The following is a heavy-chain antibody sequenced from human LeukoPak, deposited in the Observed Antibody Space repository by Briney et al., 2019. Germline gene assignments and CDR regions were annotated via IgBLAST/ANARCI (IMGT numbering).Heavy chain of an antibody. V-gene: IGHV6-1*01. J-gene: IGHJ2*01. CDR3: ARAPIGGWYFDL. D-gene: IGHD3-16*01. CDR2: TYYRSKWSN. Sequence: SQTLSLTCAISGDSVSSNSAAWNWIRQSPSRGLEWLGRTYYRSKWSNDYAVSVKSRITINPDTSQNQFSLQLNSLTPEDSAVYDCARAPIGGWYFDLWGRGTLVTVSS. CDR1: GDSVSSNSAA.